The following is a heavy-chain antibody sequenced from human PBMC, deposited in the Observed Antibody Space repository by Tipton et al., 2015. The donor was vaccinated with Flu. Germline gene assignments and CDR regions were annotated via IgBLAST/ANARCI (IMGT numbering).Heavy chain of an antibody. V-gene: IGHV5-51*01. CDR1: GYIFANDW. Sequence: QLVQSGAEVKKPGESLKISCKGSGYIFANDWIGWVRQMPGKGLEWMGIIYPGDSETRYRPSFQGQVTISADKSISTVYLQWSRLRASDTATYYCARRVAGGVYGMDVWGQGTTVTVSS. J-gene: IGHJ6*02. D-gene: IGHD3-10*01. CDR3: ARRVAGGVYGMDV. CDR2: IYPGDSET.